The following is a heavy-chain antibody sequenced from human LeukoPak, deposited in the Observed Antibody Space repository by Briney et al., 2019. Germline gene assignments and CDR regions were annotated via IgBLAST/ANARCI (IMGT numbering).Heavy chain of an antibody. Sequence: PSETLPLTCTVSGGSIDNNDYYWGWIRQPPGKGLEWIGSIYYSGSTYYNPSLKSRVTISVDTSKNQFSLKLSSVTAADTAVYYCARRRRYYDSSGYDNAFDIWGQGTMVTVSS. CDR2: IYYSGST. J-gene: IGHJ3*02. V-gene: IGHV4-39*01. CDR3: ARRRRYYDSSGYDNAFDI. CDR1: GGSIDNNDYY. D-gene: IGHD3-22*01.